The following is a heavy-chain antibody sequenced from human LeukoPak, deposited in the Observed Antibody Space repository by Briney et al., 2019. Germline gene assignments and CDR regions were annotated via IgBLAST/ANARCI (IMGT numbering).Heavy chain of an antibody. CDR3: ARGGLRGYSGYDQIDY. Sequence: ASVKVSCKASGGTFSSYAISWVRQAPGQGLEWMGGIIPIFGTANYAQKFRGRVTITADESTSTAYMELSSLRSEDTAVYYCARGGLRGYSGYDQIDYWGQGILVTVSS. D-gene: IGHD5-12*01. CDR2: IIPIFGTA. V-gene: IGHV1-69*13. CDR1: GGTFSSYA. J-gene: IGHJ4*02.